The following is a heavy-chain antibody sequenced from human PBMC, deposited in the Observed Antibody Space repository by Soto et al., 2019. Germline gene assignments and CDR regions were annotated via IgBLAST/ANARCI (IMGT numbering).Heavy chain of an antibody. D-gene: IGHD3-9*01. CDR2: IWYDGSNK. CDR1: GFTFSSYG. Sequence: GGSLRLSCAASGFTFSSYGMHWVRQAPGKGLEWVAVIWYDGSNKYYADSVKGRFTISRDNSKNTLYLQMNSLRAEDTAVYYCARDHYDILTGYPPLYYMDVWGKGTTVTVSS. V-gene: IGHV3-33*01. J-gene: IGHJ6*03. CDR3: ARDHYDILTGYPPLYYMDV.